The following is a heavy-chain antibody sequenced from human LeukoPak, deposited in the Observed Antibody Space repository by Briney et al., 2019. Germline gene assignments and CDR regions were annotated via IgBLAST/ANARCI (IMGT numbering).Heavy chain of an antibody. J-gene: IGHJ4*02. Sequence: RGESLKISSKASGYSFTSNWIGWVGQMPGKGLKWMGIIFTGDSDTRYSPSFQGQVTISADKSISTAYLQWSSLKASDTAMYYCARRSIREFRGYFDYWGQGTLVTVSS. CDR1: GYSFTSNW. D-gene: IGHD3-10*01. CDR2: IFTGDSDT. CDR3: ARRSIREFRGYFDY. V-gene: IGHV5-51*01.